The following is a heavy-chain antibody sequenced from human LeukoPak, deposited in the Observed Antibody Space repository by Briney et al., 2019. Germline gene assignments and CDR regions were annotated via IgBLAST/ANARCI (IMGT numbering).Heavy chain of an antibody. CDR2: IYYSGST. CDR3: ARDTQGTSYWYFDL. V-gene: IGHV4-39*07. Sequence: SETLSLTCTVSGGSISSSSYYWGWIRQPPGKGLEWIGSIYYSGSTYYNPSLKSRVTISVDTSKNQFSLKLSSVTAADTAVYYCARDTQGTSYWYFDLWGRGTLVTVSS. CDR1: GGSISSSSYY. D-gene: IGHD1-1*01. J-gene: IGHJ2*01.